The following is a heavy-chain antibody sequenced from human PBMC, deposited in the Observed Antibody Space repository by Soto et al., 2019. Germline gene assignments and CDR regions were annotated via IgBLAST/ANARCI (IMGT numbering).Heavy chain of an antibody. V-gene: IGHV3-23*01. CDR1: GFTFNNYA. J-gene: IGHJ4*02. CDR2: ISGGGDTT. D-gene: IGHD3-10*01. Sequence: EVQLLESGGGLVQPGGSLRLSCAASGFTFNNYAMTWVRQAPGKGLEWVSAISGGGDTTSYADSVKGRFTVSRDGSKNPLYLQMSSLRAEDTALYYCAKGRGGSWSLTPRVAFWGQGTLFTVSS. CDR3: AKGRGGSWSLTPRVAF.